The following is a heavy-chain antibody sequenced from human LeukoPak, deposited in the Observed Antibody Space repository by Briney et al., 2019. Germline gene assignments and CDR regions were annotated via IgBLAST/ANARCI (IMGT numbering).Heavy chain of an antibody. CDR2: ISYDGSNK. CDR1: GFTFSSYD. V-gene: IGHV3-30*18. D-gene: IGHD6-13*01. Sequence: GGSLRLSCAASGFTFSSYDMHWVRQAPGKGLEWVAVISYDGSNKYYADSVKGRFTISRDNSKNTLYLQMNSLRAEDTAVYYCAKDKEAAAAAHFDYWGQGTLVTVSS. CDR3: AKDKEAAAAAHFDY. J-gene: IGHJ4*02.